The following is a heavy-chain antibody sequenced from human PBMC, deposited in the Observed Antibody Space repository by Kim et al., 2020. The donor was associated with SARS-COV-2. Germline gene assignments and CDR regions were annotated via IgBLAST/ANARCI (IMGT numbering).Heavy chain of an antibody. D-gene: IGHD1-26*01. V-gene: IGHV4-34*01. Sequence: SETLSLTCAVYGGSFSGYYWSWICQPPGKGLEWIGEINHSGSTNYNPSLKSRVTISVDTSKNQFSLKLSSVTAADTAVYYCARGGEWELGVWYWFDPWGQGTLVTVSS. CDR1: GGSFSGYY. J-gene: IGHJ5*02. CDR3: ARGGEWELGVWYWFDP. CDR2: INHSGST.